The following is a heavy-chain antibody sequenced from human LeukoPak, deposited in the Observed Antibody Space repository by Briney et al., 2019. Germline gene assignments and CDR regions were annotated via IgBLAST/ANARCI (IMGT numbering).Heavy chain of an antibody. CDR3: ARVGIAARLYYYYYMDV. V-gene: IGHV3-48*03. Sequence: GGSLRLSCAASGFTFSSYEMNWVRQAPGKGLEWVSYIGTTGSTMYYADSVKGRFTISRDNAKNSLYLQMNSLRAEDTAVYYCARVGIAARLYYYYYMDVWGKGTTVTVSS. D-gene: IGHD6-6*01. J-gene: IGHJ6*03. CDR1: GFTFSSYE. CDR2: IGTTGSTM.